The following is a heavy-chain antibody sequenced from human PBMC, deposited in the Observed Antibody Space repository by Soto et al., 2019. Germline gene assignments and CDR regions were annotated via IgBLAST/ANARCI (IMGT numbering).Heavy chain of an antibody. D-gene: IGHD3-10*01. CDR3: ARLYGSGAREGMDV. Sequence: EVQLVESGGGLVKPGGSLRLSCAASGFTFSSYSMNWVRQAPGKGLEWVSSISSSSSYIYYADSVKGRFTISRDNAKNSRYLQMNSLRAEDTAVYYCARLYGSGAREGMDVWGQGTTVTVSS. V-gene: IGHV3-21*01. CDR1: GFTFSSYS. J-gene: IGHJ6*02. CDR2: ISSSSSYI.